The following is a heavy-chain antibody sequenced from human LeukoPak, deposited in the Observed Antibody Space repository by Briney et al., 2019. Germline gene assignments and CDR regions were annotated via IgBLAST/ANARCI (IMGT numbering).Heavy chain of an antibody. Sequence: SETLSLTCTVSGGSISSYFWSWIRQPPGKGLEWIGYIFYRGSTKYNPSLKSRVTILGDTSMNQFPLKLRSVTAADTAVYYCARDLEYCSGGACFGYWGRGTLVTVSS. CDR2: IFYRGST. J-gene: IGHJ4*02. CDR3: ARDLEYCSGGACFGY. CDR1: GGSISSYF. D-gene: IGHD2-15*01. V-gene: IGHV4-59*01.